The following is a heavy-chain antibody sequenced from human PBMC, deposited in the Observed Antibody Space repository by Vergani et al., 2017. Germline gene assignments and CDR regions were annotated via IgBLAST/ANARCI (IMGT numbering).Heavy chain of an antibody. Sequence: EVQLVESGGGLVQPGGSLRLSCSASGFTFSSYAMHWVRQAPGKGLDYVSAIRSNGGSTYYADSVKGRFTISRDNSKNTLYLQMSSLRAEDTAVYYCVKDINTAMAGPFDYWGQGTLVTVSS. D-gene: IGHD5-18*01. J-gene: IGHJ4*02. CDR2: IRSNGGST. CDR3: VKDINTAMAGPFDY. CDR1: GFTFSSYA. V-gene: IGHV3-64D*06.